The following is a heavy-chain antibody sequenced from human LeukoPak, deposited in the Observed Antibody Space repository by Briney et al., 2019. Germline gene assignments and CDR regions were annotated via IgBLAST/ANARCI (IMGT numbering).Heavy chain of an antibody. D-gene: IGHD1-26*01. CDR3: AKDKSYAHNFDY. Sequence: PGGSLRLSCAASGFTFDDYAMHWVRQAPWKGLEWVSGISWNSGSIGYADSVKGRFTISRDNAKNSLYLQMNSLRAEDTALYYCAKDKSYAHNFDYWGQGTLVTVSS. CDR1: GFTFDDYA. J-gene: IGHJ4*02. CDR2: ISWNSGSI. V-gene: IGHV3-9*01.